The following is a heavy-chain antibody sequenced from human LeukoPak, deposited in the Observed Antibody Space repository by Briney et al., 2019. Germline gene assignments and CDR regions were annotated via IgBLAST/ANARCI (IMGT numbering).Heavy chain of an antibody. CDR3: AGVTYYYDSSGPQPYYYYYMDV. Sequence: SVKVSCKASGGTFSSYAISWVRQAPGQGLEWMGGIIPIFGTANYAQKFQGRVTITADESTSTAYMELSSLRSEDTAVYYCAGVTYYYDSSGPQPYYYYYMDVRGKGTTVTVSS. J-gene: IGHJ6*03. CDR2: IIPIFGTA. CDR1: GGTFSSYA. V-gene: IGHV1-69*13. D-gene: IGHD3-22*01.